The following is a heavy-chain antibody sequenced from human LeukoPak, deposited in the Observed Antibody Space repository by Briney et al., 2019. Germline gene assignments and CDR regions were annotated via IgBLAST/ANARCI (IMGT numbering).Heavy chain of an antibody. D-gene: IGHD1-26*01. CDR2: IYYSGST. J-gene: IGHJ4*02. V-gene: IGHV4-39*02. Sequence: SETLSLTCTVSGVSVSSSSYYWGWIRQPPGKGLEWIGSIYYSGSTSYYPSLKSRVTISVDTSKHQFSLKLTSVTAADTAVYYCARELPDQTIDFWGQGTLVTVSS. CDR3: ARELPDQTIDF. CDR1: GVSVSSSSYY.